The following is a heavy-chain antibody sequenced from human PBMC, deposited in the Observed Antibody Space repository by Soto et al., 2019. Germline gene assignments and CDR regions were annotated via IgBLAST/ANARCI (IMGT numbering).Heavy chain of an antibody. Sequence: PSETLSLTCTVSGGSISSSSYYWGWIRQPPGKGLEWIGSIYYSGSTYYNPSLKSRVTISVDTSKNQFSLKLSSVTAADTAVYYCARVKWEPLLWYYGMDVWGQGTTVTVSS. J-gene: IGHJ6*02. CDR1: GGSISSSSYY. V-gene: IGHV4-39*01. CDR3: ARVKWEPLLWYYGMDV. CDR2: IYYSGST. D-gene: IGHD1-26*01.